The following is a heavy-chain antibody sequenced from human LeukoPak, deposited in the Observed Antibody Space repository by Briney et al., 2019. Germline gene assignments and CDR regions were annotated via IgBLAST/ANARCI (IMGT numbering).Heavy chain of an antibody. D-gene: IGHD3-3*01. CDR1: GFTFSSYA. Sequence: PGGSLRLSCAASGFTFSSYAMSWVRQAPGKGLEWVSGISGSGGGSTYDADSVKGRFTISRDNSKNTLYLQMNSLRAEDTAVYYCAKDHTYYDFWSGSSFDYWGQGTLVTVSS. J-gene: IGHJ4*02. CDR3: AKDHTYYDFWSGSSFDY. CDR2: ISGSGGGST. V-gene: IGHV3-23*01.